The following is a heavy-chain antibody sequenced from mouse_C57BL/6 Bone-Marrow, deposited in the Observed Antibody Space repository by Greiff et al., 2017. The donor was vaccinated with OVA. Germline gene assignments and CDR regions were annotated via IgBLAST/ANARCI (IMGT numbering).Heavy chain of an antibody. V-gene: IGHV5-17*01. J-gene: IGHJ2*01. Sequence: EVKLEESGGGLVKPGGSLKLSCAASGFTFSDYGMHWVRQAPEKGLEWVAYISSCSSTIYYADTVKGRFTISRDNAKNTRFLQMTSLRSEDTAMYYCASRLRYFDYWGQGTTLTVSS. CDR2: ISSCSSTI. CDR1: GFTFSDYG. D-gene: IGHD2-4*01. CDR3: ASRLRYFDY.